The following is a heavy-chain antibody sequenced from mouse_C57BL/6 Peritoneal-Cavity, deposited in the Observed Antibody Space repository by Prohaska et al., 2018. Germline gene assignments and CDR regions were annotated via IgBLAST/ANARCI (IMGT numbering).Heavy chain of an antibody. J-gene: IGHJ3*01. CDR3: ARVGFAY. Sequence: QRPGQGLEWIGVIDPSDSYTNYNQKFKGKATLTVDTSSNTAYMQLSSLTSEDSAVYYCARVGFAYWGQGTLVTVSA. CDR2: IDPSDSYT. V-gene: IGHV1-59*01.